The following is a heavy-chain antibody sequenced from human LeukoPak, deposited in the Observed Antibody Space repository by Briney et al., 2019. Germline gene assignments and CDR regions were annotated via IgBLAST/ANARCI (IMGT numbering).Heavy chain of an antibody. CDR1: GFIFSTYS. Sequence: GGSLRLSCAASGFIFSTYSMNWVRQAPGKGLEWVSSIGTSSSYIYYGDSVKGRFTISRDNAKNSLYLQMNSLRAEDTVVYYCARGGVWQAFWSGNSDYWGQGTLVTVSS. J-gene: IGHJ4*02. V-gene: IGHV3-21*01. CDR2: IGTSSSYI. D-gene: IGHD3-3*01. CDR3: ARGGVWQAFWSGNSDY.